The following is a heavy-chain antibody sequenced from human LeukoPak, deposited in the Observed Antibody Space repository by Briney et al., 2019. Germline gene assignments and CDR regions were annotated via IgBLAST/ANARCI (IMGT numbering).Heavy chain of an antibody. D-gene: IGHD6-13*01. Sequence: PSETLSLTCSVSGGSIESYYWGWIRQPPGKGLEWIGSLYHSRSTYYNPSLKSRVTISVDTSKNQFSLKLSSVTAADTAVYYCATGYSSSWAHFDYWGQGTLVTVSS. CDR2: LYHSRST. CDR1: GGSIESYY. V-gene: IGHV4-38-2*01. J-gene: IGHJ4*02. CDR3: ATGYSSSWAHFDY.